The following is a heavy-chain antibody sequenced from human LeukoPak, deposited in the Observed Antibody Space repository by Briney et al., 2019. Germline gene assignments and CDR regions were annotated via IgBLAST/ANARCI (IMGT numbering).Heavy chain of an antibody. Sequence: GASVKVSCKASGYTFTSYGISWVRQAPGQGLEWMGWISAYNGNTNYAQKLQGRVTMTTDTSTSTAYMELRSLRSDDTAVYYCARERVSAGLGYCSGGSCYSGIDAFDIWGQGTMVIVSS. CDR3: ARERVSAGLGYCSGGSCYSGIDAFDI. D-gene: IGHD2-15*01. CDR2: ISAYNGNT. J-gene: IGHJ3*02. V-gene: IGHV1-18*01. CDR1: GYTFTSYG.